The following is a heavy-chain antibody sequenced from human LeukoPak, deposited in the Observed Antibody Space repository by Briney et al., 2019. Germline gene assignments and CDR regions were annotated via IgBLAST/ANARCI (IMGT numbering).Heavy chain of an antibody. CDR1: GFTFSSYW. D-gene: IGHD3-10*01. J-gene: IGHJ6*03. CDR3: ARASLGTMVRGVIRYYYMDV. Sequence: GGPLRLSCAASGFTFSSYWMHWVRQAPGKGLVWVSRINSDGSSTSYADSVKGRFTISRDNAKNTLYFQMNSLRAEDTAVYYCARASLGTMVRGVIRYYYMDVWGKGTAVTISS. CDR2: INSDGSST. V-gene: IGHV3-74*01.